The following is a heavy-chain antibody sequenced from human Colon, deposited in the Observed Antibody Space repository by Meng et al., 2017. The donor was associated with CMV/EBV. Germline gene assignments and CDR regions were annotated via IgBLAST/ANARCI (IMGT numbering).Heavy chain of an antibody. D-gene: IGHD6-6*01. CDR1: GFTFNSFA. V-gene: IGHV3-23*01. J-gene: IGHJ4*02. CDR3: SRQYSSSYYSDY. Sequence: GSLKISCTASGFTFNSFALSWVRQPPGKGLQWVSAVTGSGASTYYADSVKGRFTISRDNSKNTVYLQMNSLRAEDTAVYYCSRQYSSSYYSDYWGQGTLVTVSS. CDR2: VTGSGAST.